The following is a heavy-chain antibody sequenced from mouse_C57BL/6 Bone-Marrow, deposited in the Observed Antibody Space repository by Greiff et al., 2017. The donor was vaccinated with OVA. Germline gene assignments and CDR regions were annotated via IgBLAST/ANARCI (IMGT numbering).Heavy chain of an antibody. J-gene: IGHJ3*01. CDR3: AKAPVLRWFAY. CDR2: ISYDGST. D-gene: IGHD1-1*01. CDR1: GYSITSGYY. V-gene: IGHV3-6*01. Sequence: VQLQQSGPGLVKPSQSLSLTCSVTGYSITSGYYWNWIRQFPGNQLEWMGYISYDGSTNYNPSLKNRISITRDTSKNQFFLKLNSVTTEDTATYYCAKAPVLRWFAYWGKGTLVTVSA.